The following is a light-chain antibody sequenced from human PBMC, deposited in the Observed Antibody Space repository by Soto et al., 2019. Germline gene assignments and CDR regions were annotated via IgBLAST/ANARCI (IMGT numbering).Light chain of an antibody. CDR3: QTWDTGIQV. CDR2: VNSDGSH. CDR1: SGHSTYA. J-gene: IGLJ2*01. Sequence: QPVLTQSPSASASLGASVKLTCTLSSGHSTYAIAWHQQRPEKGPRYLMRVNSDGSHSKGDGIPDRFSGSSSGTERYLTISSLQSDVEADYYCQTWDTGIQVFGGGTKLTVL. V-gene: IGLV4-69*01.